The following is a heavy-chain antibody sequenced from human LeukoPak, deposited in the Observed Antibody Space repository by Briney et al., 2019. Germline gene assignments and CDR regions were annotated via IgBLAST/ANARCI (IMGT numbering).Heavy chain of an antibody. CDR3: AKDGGGSGSYYRYNWFDS. J-gene: IGHJ5*01. Sequence: GGSLRLSCAASGFTFDNYAMHWVRQAPGKGLEWVSTISWNSGSVSYADSVRGRFTISRDNAKNSLYLQMNSLRADDTALYYCAKDGGGSGSYYRYNWFDSWGQGTLVTVSS. CDR2: ISWNSGSV. V-gene: IGHV3-9*01. CDR1: GFTFDNYA. D-gene: IGHD1-26*01.